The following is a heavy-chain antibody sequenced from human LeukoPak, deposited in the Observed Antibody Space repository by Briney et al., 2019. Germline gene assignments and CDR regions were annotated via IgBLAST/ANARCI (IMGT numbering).Heavy chain of an antibody. D-gene: IGHD2-2*01. Sequence: ASVKVSCKASGYIFNDFDINWVRQAPGQGLEWMGWISAYNGNTNYAQKLQGRVTMTTDTSTSTAYMELRSLRSDDTAVYYCARDSAVVPGHFDHWGQGTLVTVSS. CDR2: ISAYNGNT. CDR3: ARDSAVVPGHFDH. J-gene: IGHJ4*02. V-gene: IGHV1-18*01. CDR1: GYIFNDFD.